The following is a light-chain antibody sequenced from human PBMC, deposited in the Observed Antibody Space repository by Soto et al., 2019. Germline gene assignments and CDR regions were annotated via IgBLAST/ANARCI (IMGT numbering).Light chain of an antibody. CDR1: QSVSSN. J-gene: IGKJ3*01. Sequence: EIVMTHSPATLSVCPWESATLYCRASQSVSSNLAWSQQKPGQAPRLLIYGASTRATGIPARFSSSGSGTELTLTISILHSKVFAVYYYKQYTNFPLTFGHGTKGNIK. CDR3: KQYTNFPLT. V-gene: IGKV3-15*01. CDR2: GAS.